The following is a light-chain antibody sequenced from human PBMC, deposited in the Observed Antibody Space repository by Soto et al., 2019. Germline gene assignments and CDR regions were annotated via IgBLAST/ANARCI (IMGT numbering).Light chain of an antibody. CDR1: QSVSSN. Sequence: EIVMTQSPATLSVSPGERATLSCRASQSVSSNLAWYQQKPGQAPRLLIYGASTRATGFPARFSGSGSGTEFTLTISSLQSEDAALYYCQQYDNWPLTFGRGTKLDIK. CDR2: GAS. J-gene: IGKJ1*01. CDR3: QQYDNWPLT. V-gene: IGKV3-15*01.